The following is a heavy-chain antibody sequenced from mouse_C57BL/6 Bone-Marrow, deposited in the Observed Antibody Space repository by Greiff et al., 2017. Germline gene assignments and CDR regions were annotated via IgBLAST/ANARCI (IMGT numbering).Heavy chain of an antibody. CDR2: IDPEDGET. CDR3: ARVYYDYLYYYAMDY. D-gene: IGHD2-4*01. J-gene: IGHJ4*01. Sequence: EVQLQQSGAELVKPGASVKLSCTASGFNIKDYYMHWVKQRTEQGLEWIGRIDPEDGETKYAPKFQGKATITANTSSNTAYLQLSSLTSEYHAVDYCARVYYDYLYYYAMDYWGQGTSVTVSS. V-gene: IGHV14-2*01. CDR1: GFNIKDYY.